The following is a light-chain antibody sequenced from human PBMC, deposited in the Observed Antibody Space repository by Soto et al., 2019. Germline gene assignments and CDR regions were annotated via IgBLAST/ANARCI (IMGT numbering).Light chain of an antibody. CDR2: KAS. J-gene: IGKJ1*01. Sequence: DIQMTQSPSTLSASVGDTVTITCRASQTIGTWLAWYQQRPAKAPKLLIYKASTLESGVPSNFSGSGPGTEFTLTINSLQPEDFATYYCQQYNSYPWTFGQGTKVDIK. CDR3: QQYNSYPWT. CDR1: QTIGTW. V-gene: IGKV1-5*03.